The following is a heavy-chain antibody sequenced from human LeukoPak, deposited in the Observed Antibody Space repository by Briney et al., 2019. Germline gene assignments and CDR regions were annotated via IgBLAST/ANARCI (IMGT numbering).Heavy chain of an antibody. D-gene: IGHD4-17*01. J-gene: IGHJ4*02. Sequence: PGGSLRLSCAASGFPVSSYYMSWVRQAPGKGLEWVSVIYIGGRTYYADSVTGRFTISRDNSKNTLYLQMNSLRAEDTAVYYCARSGVYGDHRGHFDSWGQGTLVTVSS. CDR1: GFPVSSYY. CDR3: ARSGVYGDHRGHFDS. V-gene: IGHV3-53*01. CDR2: IYIGGRT.